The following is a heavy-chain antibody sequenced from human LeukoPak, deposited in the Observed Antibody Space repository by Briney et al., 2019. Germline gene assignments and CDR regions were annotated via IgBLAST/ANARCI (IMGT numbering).Heavy chain of an antibody. V-gene: IGHV1-18*01. CDR1: RYTLTSYR. J-gene: IGHJ4*02. CDR3: ARVYSSSWTPADYFDY. Sequence: ASVKVSFKSSRYTLTSYRISWVRQAPGQGLEWMGWINAYNGNTNYAQKLQGRVTMTTDTSTSTAYMEPRNLRSDDTAGYYCARVYSSSWTPADYFDYWGRGTLVTVSS. CDR2: INAYNGNT. D-gene: IGHD6-13*01.